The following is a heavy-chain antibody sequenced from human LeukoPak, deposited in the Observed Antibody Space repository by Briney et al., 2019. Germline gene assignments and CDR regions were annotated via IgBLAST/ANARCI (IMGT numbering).Heavy chain of an antibody. D-gene: IGHD6-6*01. V-gene: IGHV4-39*07. CDR1: GGSISSSSYY. Sequence: PSETLSLTCTVSGGSISSSSYYWSWIRQPPGKGLEWIGEINHSGSTNYNPSLKSRVTISVDTSKNQFSLKLSSVTAADTAVYYCARGRIAARRGAHYYYYYGMDVWGQGTTVTVSS. J-gene: IGHJ6*02. CDR2: INHSGST. CDR3: ARGRIAARRGAHYYYYYGMDV.